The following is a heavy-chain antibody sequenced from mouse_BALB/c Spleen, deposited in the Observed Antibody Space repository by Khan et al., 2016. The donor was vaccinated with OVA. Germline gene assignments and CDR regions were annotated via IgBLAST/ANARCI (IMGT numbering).Heavy chain of an antibody. CDR1: GFTFSNYG. J-gene: IGHJ3*01. CDR3: ASHLTGSFAY. Sequence: EVQLVESGGDLVKPGGSLKLSCAASGFTFSNYGMSWVRQTPDKRLEWVATISSGGDYTYYPDSVKGRFTISRDNAKNTLYLQMSSLKSEDTAMYYCASHLTGSFAYGGQGTLVTVSA. V-gene: IGHV5-6*01. D-gene: IGHD4-1*01. CDR2: ISSGGDYT.